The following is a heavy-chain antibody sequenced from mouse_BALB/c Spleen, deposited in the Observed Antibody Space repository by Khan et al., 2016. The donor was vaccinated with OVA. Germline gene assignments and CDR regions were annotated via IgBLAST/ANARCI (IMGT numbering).Heavy chain of an antibody. CDR1: GYTFTDYA. CDR2: ISTYSGST. V-gene: IGHV1S137*01. CDR3: ASPAYDGYFDY. J-gene: IGHJ2*01. Sequence: QVQLKQSGPELVRPGVSVKISCKGSGYTFTDYAMYWVKQSHAKSLEWIGLISTYSGSTNYNQMFKGKATMTVDKSSSTAYMELARLTSEDSAIYYSASPAYDGYFDYWGQGTTLTVSS. D-gene: IGHD2-3*01.